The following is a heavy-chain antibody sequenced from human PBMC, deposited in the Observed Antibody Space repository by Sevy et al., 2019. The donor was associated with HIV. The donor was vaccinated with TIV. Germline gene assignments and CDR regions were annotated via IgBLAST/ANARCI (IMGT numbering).Heavy chain of an antibody. CDR3: ARGGYYDSSGYYTYGMDV. J-gene: IGHJ6*02. CDR2: IYPGDSDT. Sequence: GESLKISCKGSGYTFSNYWIGWVRQMPGKGLEWMGIIYPGDSDTRYSPSFQGQFTIPSDKSISTAYLQWSSLKASGPAMYYCARGGYYDSSGYYTYGMDVWGQGTTVTVSS. V-gene: IGHV5-51*01. CDR1: GYTFSNYW. D-gene: IGHD3-22*01.